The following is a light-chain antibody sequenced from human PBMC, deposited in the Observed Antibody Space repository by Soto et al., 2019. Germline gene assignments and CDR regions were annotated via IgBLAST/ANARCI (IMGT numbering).Light chain of an antibody. CDR1: SSNIGAGYD. J-gene: IGLJ2*01. Sequence: QSVLTQPPSVSGAPGQRVTISCTGSSSNIGAGYDVHWYQQLPGTAPKLLIYGNSNRPSGVPDRFSGSKSGTSASLAITGLQPQAEADYYCQSYDSTLSFNLVFGGGTKLTVL. V-gene: IGLV1-40*01. CDR2: GNS. CDR3: QSYDSTLSFNLV.